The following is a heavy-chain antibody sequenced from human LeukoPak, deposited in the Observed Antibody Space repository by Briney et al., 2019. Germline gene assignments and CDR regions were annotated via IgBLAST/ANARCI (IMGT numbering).Heavy chain of an antibody. Sequence: GGSLRLSCTASGFTFSSYSMNWVRQAPGKGLEWISYISSSSSTIYYADSVKGRFTISRDNSKNTLYLQMNSLRAEDTAVYYCARDYYGSGSYLDYWGQGTLVTVSS. J-gene: IGHJ4*02. CDR1: GFTFSSYS. CDR3: ARDYYGSGSYLDY. V-gene: IGHV3-48*01. CDR2: ISSSSSTI. D-gene: IGHD3-10*01.